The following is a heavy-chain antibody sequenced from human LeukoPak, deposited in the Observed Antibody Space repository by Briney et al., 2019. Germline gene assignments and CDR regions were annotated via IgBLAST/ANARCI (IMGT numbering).Heavy chain of an antibody. J-gene: IGHJ5*01. Sequence: ASVTVSCKVSVYSLSELSTHWVRQAPGQGLEWMGGFDPGDDETIYAQKFQGRVTMTEDTSTDTAYLELSSLRSEDTAVYFCATEKDLLLDSWGQGTPVTVFS. D-gene: IGHD1-26*01. CDR1: VYSLSELS. CDR3: ATEKDLLLDS. V-gene: IGHV1-24*01. CDR2: FDPGDDET.